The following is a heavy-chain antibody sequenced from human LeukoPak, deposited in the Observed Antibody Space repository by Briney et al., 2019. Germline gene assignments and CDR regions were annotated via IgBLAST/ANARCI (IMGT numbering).Heavy chain of an antibody. Sequence: KPSETLSLTWPVDGGSFSGYYWGWIRQPPGKGREWIGEINHSGSTNYNPSLKSRVTISVDTSKNQFSLKLSSVTAADTAVYYCARGGSPVGATNDYWGQGTLVTVSS. CDR2: INHSGST. CDR3: ARGGSPVGATNDY. V-gene: IGHV4-34*01. CDR1: GGSFSGYY. D-gene: IGHD1-26*01. J-gene: IGHJ4*02.